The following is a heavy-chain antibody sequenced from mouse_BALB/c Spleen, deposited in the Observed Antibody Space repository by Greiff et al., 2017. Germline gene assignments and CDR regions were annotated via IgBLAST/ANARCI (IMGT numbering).Heavy chain of an antibody. V-gene: IGHV2-9*02. D-gene: IGHD1-1*01. CDR3: ARGYYGSSHSWFAY. CDR1: GFSLTSYG. CDR2: IWAGGST. J-gene: IGHJ3*01. Sequence: QVQLQQSGPGLVAPSQSLSITCTVSGFSLTSYGVHWVRQPPGKGLEWLGVIWAGGSTNYNSALMSRLSISKDNSKSQVFLKMNSLQTDDTAMYYCARGYYGSSHSWFAYWGQGTLVTVSA.